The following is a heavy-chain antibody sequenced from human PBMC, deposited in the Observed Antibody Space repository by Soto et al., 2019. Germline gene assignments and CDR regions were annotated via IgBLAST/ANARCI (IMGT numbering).Heavy chain of an antibody. D-gene: IGHD3-3*01. V-gene: IGHV1-69*06. CDR3: AGETYYDFWSGYWDRMDV. Sequence: QVQLVQSGAEVKKPGSSVKVSCKASGGTFSSYAISWVRQAPGQGLEWMGGIIPIFGTANYAQKFQGRVTITADKSTSTASMELSSLRSEDTAVYYCAGETYYDFWSGYWDRMDVWGQGTTVTVSS. CDR1: GGTFSSYA. CDR2: IIPIFGTA. J-gene: IGHJ6*02.